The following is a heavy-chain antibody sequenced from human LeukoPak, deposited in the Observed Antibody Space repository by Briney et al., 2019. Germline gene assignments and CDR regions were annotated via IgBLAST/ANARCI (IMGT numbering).Heavy chain of an antibody. CDR3: ARFRTRVSSSEGIP. J-gene: IGHJ4*02. V-gene: IGHV5-51*01. CDR1: GYRFTSYW. D-gene: IGHD6-13*01. CDR2: IYPGVSDT. Sequence: GESLKISCKGSGYRFTSYWIGCVRQMPGKGQEWMGIIYPGVSDTRYSPSFQGQVTISADKSISTAYLQWSSLKASDTAMYYCARFRTRVSSSEGIPWGQGTLVSVSS.